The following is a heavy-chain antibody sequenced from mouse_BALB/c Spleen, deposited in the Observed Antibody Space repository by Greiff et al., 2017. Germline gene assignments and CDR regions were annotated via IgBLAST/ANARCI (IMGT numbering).Heavy chain of an antibody. CDR2: IDPETGGT. CDR1: GYTFTDYE. D-gene: IGHD1-1*01. Sequence: QVQLKQSGAELVRPGASVTLSCKASGYTFTDYEMHWVKQTPVHGLEWIGAIDPETGGTAYNQKFKGKATLTADKSSSTAYMELRSLTSEDSAVYYCTRLGSSFPYYFDYWGQGTTLTVSS. J-gene: IGHJ2*01. CDR3: TRLGSSFPYYFDY. V-gene: IGHV1-15*01.